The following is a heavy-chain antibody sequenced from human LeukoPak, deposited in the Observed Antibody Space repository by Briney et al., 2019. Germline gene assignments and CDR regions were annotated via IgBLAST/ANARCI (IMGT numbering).Heavy chain of an antibody. CDR2: IIPIFGTA. CDR3: ATHTLGARPYAFDI. Sequence: GASVTVSCKASGGTFSSYAISWVRQAPGQGLEWMGRIIPIFGTANYAQKFQGRVTITTDESTSTAYMELSSLRSEDTAVYYCATHTLGARPYAFDIWGQGTMVTVSS. V-gene: IGHV1-69*05. D-gene: IGHD1-26*01. J-gene: IGHJ3*02. CDR1: GGTFSSYA.